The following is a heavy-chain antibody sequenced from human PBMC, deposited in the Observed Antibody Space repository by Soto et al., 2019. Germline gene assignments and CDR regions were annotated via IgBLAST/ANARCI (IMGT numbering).Heavy chain of an antibody. Sequence: EVQLVESGGDLVQPGGSLRLSCAASGFTFSGHWMHWVRQVPGKGLEWVSRINTDGGSPAYADSVKGRFTISRDNAKNTLYLQMKGLRAEDTAVYYCAREAGYCSRTSCYRRAFDTWGQGTTVTVSS. V-gene: IGHV3-74*03. CDR3: AREAGYCSRTSCYRRAFDT. CDR1: GFTFSGHW. CDR2: INTDGGSP. J-gene: IGHJ3*02. D-gene: IGHD2-2*01.